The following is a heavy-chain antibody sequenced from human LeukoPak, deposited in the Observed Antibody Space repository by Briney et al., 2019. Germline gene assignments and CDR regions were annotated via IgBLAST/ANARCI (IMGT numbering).Heavy chain of an antibody. CDR1: GCTFSSYA. CDR3: ARGRHCGGDCYPYYFDY. V-gene: IGHV3-23*01. Sequence: GGSLRLSCAASGCTFSSYAMSWVRQAPGKGLEWVSAISGSGGSTYYADSVKGRFTISRDNSKNTLYLQMNSLRAEDTAVYYCARGRHCGGDCYPYYFDYWGQGTLVTVSS. CDR2: ISGSGGST. D-gene: IGHD2-21*02. J-gene: IGHJ4*02.